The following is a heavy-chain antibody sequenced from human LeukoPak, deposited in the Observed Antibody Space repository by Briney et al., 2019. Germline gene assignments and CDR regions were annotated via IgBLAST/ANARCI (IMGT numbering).Heavy chain of an antibody. CDR2: IYTSGST. J-gene: IGHJ6*02. CDR3: ASFWSGPYYYYGMDV. CDR1: GDSISSYY. V-gene: IGHV4-4*07. D-gene: IGHD3-3*01. Sequence: PSETLSPTCTVSGDSISSYYWSWIRQPAGKGLEWIGRIYTSGSTNYNPSLKSRVTMSVDPSKNQFSLKLSSVTAADTAVYYCASFWSGPYYYYGMDVWGQGTTVTVSS.